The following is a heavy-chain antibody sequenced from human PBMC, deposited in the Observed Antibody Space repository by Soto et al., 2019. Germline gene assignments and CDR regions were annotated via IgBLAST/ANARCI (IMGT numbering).Heavy chain of an antibody. Sequence: SETLSLTCAVSGRSISSGGYSWSWIRQPPGKGLEWIGYIYHSGSTYYNPSLKSRVTISVDRSKNQFSLKLSSVTAADTAVYYCAREAVGYFDYWGQGTLVTVSS. CDR2: IYHSGST. CDR1: GRSISSGGYS. V-gene: IGHV4-30-2*01. D-gene: IGHD2-15*01. CDR3: AREAVGYFDY. J-gene: IGHJ4*02.